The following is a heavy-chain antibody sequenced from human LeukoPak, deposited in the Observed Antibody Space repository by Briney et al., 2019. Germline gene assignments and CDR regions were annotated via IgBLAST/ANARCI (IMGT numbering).Heavy chain of an antibody. V-gene: IGHV3-11*01. CDR1: GFTFSDYN. J-gene: IGHJ6*02. D-gene: IGHD3-9*01. Sequence: PGGSLRLSCAASGFTFSDYNMNWVRQAPGKGLEWVSYITNSGSTIHYADSVRGRFTISRDNAKNPLYLQMNSLRAEDTAVYYCARSIGLTGGGVDVWGRGTTVTVSS. CDR2: ITNSGSTI. CDR3: ARSIGLTGGGVDV.